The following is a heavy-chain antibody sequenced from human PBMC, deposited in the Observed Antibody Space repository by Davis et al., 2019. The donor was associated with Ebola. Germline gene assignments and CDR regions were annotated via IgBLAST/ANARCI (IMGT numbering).Heavy chain of an antibody. CDR3: ARGGLRFLEWLPSNWFDP. CDR2: ISSSSSYI. D-gene: IGHD3-3*01. Sequence: GGSLRLSCAASGFTFSSYSMNWVRQAPGKGLEWVSSISSSSSYIYYADSVKCRFTISRDNAKNSLYLQMNSLRAEDTAVYYCARGGLRFLEWLPSNWFDPWGQGTLVTVSS. CDR1: GFTFSSYS. V-gene: IGHV3-21*01. J-gene: IGHJ5*02.